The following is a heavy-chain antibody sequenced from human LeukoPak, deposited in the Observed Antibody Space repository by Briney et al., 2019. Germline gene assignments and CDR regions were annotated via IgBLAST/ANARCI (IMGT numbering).Heavy chain of an antibody. Sequence: SETLSLTCAVYGGSFSGYYWSWIRQPPGKGLEWIGEINHSGSTNYNPSLKSRVTISVDTSKNQFSLKLSSVTAADTAVYYCARRGIQLWLRGHYFDYWGQGTLVTVSS. V-gene: IGHV4-34*01. CDR3: ARRGIQLWLRGHYFDY. CDR2: INHSGST. CDR1: GGSFSGYY. D-gene: IGHD5-18*01. J-gene: IGHJ4*02.